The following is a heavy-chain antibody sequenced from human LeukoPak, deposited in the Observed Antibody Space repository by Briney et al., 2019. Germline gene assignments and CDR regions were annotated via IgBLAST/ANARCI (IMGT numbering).Heavy chain of an antibody. V-gene: IGHV3-21*01. CDR2: ISSSRHI. D-gene: IGHD6-13*01. CDR1: GFTFSSYS. J-gene: IGHJ4*02. CDR3: ARAHIAAAGTHFDY. Sequence: GGSLRLSCAASGFTFSSYSMNWVRQAPGKGLEWVSSISSSRHIYYADSVKGRFTIFRDNAKNSLYLQMNSLRAEDTAVYYCARAHIAAAGTHFDYWGQGTLVTVSS.